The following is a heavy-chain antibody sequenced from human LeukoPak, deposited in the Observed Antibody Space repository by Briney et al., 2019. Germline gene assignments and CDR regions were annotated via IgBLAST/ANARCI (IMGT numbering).Heavy chain of an antibody. CDR1: GFTFSSYW. CDR2: ISSSGSTI. D-gene: IGHD6-6*01. CDR3: ARASYNWFDP. Sequence: GGSLRLSCAASGFTFSSYWVHWVRQAPGKGLEWVSYISSSGSTIYYADSVKGRFTISRDNAKNSLYLQMNSLRAEDTAVYYCARASYNWFDPWGQGTLVTVSS. J-gene: IGHJ5*02. V-gene: IGHV3-48*04.